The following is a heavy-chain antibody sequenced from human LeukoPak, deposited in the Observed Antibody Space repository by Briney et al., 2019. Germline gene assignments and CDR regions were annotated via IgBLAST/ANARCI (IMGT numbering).Heavy chain of an antibody. J-gene: IGHJ4*02. Sequence: GGSLRLSCAVSGFSFSNYAMHWVRQAPGKGLEWVAIISNDGNNKYYADSVKGRFTISRDNSKNTLYLQMNSLTTEDTAIYYRARVDGITIFGVVDYWGQGTPVTVSP. CDR2: ISNDGNNK. CDR1: GFSFSNYA. V-gene: IGHV3-30-3*01. CDR3: ARVDGITIFGVVDY. D-gene: IGHD3-3*01.